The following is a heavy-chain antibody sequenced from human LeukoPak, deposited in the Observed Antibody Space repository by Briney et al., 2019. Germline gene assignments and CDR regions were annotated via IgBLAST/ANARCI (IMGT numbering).Heavy chain of an antibody. CDR3: AGPGIAAAI. CDR1: GGSISSNY. D-gene: IGHD6-13*01. CDR2: IQYTGST. V-gene: IGHV4-59*01. J-gene: IGHJ3*02. Sequence: PSETLSLTCTVSGGSISSNYWSWIRQPPGKGLEWIGNIQYTGSTNYNPSLKSRVIISLDTSKTQFSLKVSSVTAADTAVYYCAGPGIAAAIWGQGTTVTVSS.